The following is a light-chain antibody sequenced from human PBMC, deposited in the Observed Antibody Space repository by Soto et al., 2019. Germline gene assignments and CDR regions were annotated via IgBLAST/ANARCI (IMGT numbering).Light chain of an antibody. CDR3: HRSDTDPQT. CDR2: DAS. Sequence: EIQRTQSPYTRFGYVGGCVTITYRASQAISTWLAWYQHKPGKAPNLLIYDASTLMSGVPSRFSGIGSGTKLPPTKGGGLGIPSATYYSHRSDTDPQTFERGTRLEI. J-gene: IGKJ5*01. CDR1: QAISTW. V-gene: IGKV1-5*01.